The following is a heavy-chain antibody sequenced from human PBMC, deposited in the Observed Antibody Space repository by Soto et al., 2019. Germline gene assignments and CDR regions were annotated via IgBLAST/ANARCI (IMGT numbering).Heavy chain of an antibody. CDR2: VSAYNGNT. Sequence: ASVKVSCKASGYTFTSYGISWVRQAPGQGLEWMGWVSAYNGNTNYAQKLQGRVTMTTDTSTSTAYMELRSLRSEDTAVYYCARNAGTQTDIVVVPAALATGMDVWGQGTTVTVSS. CDR3: ARNAGTQTDIVVVPAALATGMDV. V-gene: IGHV1-18*01. D-gene: IGHD2-2*01. CDR1: GYTFTSYG. J-gene: IGHJ6*02.